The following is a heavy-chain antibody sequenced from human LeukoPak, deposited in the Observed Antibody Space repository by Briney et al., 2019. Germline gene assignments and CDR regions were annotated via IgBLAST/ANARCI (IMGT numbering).Heavy chain of an antibody. V-gene: IGHV3-23*01. J-gene: IGHJ6*03. CDR1: GFTFSIYA. CDR2: ITSSGDGT. D-gene: IGHD7-27*01. CDR3: AKDNWGFYYYYYMDV. Sequence: GGSLRLSCAASGFTFSIYAMSWVRQAPGKGLQWVSSITSSGDGTYYADSVKGRFTISRDNSKNTLYLRMNSLRAEDTAVYYCAKDNWGFYYYYYMDVWGKGTTVTVSS.